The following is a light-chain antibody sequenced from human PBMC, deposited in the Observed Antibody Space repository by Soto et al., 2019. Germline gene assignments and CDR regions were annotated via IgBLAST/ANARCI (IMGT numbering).Light chain of an antibody. CDR1: SSDVGSYNL. Sequence: QSVLTQPASVSGSPGQSITISCTGTSSDVGSYNLVSWYQHHPGKAPKFIIYEDNKRPSGVSNRFSGSKSGNTASLTISGLQADDEADYYCCAYVRSNALLFGGGTQLTVL. CDR3: CAYVRSNALL. V-gene: IGLV2-23*01. CDR2: EDN. J-gene: IGLJ7*01.